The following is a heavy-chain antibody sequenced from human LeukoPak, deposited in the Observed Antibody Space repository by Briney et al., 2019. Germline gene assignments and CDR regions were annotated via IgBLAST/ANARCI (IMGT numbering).Heavy chain of an antibody. CDR3: ASEDAFDI. Sequence: PSETLSLTCTVSGGSISSSSYYWGWIRQPPGKGLEWIGSIYYSGSTYYNPSLKSRVTISVDTPKNQFSLKLSSVTAADTAVYYCASEDAFDIWGQGTMVTVSS. J-gene: IGHJ3*02. V-gene: IGHV4-39*01. CDR2: IYYSGST. CDR1: GGSISSSSYY.